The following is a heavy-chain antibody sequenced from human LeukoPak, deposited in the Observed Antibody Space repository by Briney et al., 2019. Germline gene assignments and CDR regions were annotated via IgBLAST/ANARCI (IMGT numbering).Heavy chain of an antibody. V-gene: IGHV3-48*03. Sequence: PGGSLRLSCAASGFTFSSYEMNWVRQARGKGLEWLSYISSSGGTISYADSVKGRFTISRDNAKSSLYLQMNSLRAEDTAVYYCASRYSGYANYWGQGTLVTVSS. CDR1: GFTFSSYE. J-gene: IGHJ4*02. CDR2: ISSSGGTI. D-gene: IGHD5-12*01. CDR3: ASRYSGYANY.